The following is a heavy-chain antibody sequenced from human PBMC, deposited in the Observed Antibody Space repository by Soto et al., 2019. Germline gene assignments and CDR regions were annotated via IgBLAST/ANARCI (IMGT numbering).Heavy chain of an antibody. CDR1: GLTFNTYS. CDR2: ICYDGTQK. V-gene: IGHV3-33*01. Sequence: QVQLEESGGGVVQPGRSLRLSCEASGLTFNTYSMHWVRQPPGKGLEWLAAICYDGTQKYYADSVKGRFIISRDNSKKTPYLEMNSLRAEDTAVYYCARAGGTTETGLWHFDYWGQGTLVTVSS. J-gene: IGHJ4*02. D-gene: IGHD4-17*01. CDR3: ARAGGTTETGLWHFDY.